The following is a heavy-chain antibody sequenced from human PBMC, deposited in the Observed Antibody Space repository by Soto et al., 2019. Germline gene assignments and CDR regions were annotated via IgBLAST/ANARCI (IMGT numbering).Heavy chain of an antibody. D-gene: IGHD3-22*01. CDR2: IYYSGNA. Sequence: SETLSLTCTVSGGSISSGGYYWSWIRQHPGKGLEWIGYIYYSGNAYYNPSLKSRVTISVDTSKNQFSLKLSSVTAADTAVYYCARNYYDTLGYWGQGTLVTVSS. J-gene: IGHJ4*02. CDR3: ARNYYDTLGY. CDR1: GGSISSGGYY. V-gene: IGHV4-31*03.